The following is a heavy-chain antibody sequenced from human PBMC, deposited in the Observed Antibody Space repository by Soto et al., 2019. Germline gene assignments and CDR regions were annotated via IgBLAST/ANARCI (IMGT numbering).Heavy chain of an antibody. CDR2: IIPIFGTA. CDR3: ARSPSAGSKAAGTGDY. D-gene: IGHD6-13*01. J-gene: IGHJ4*02. V-gene: IGHV1-69*01. CDR1: GGTFSSYA. Sequence: QVQLVQSGAEVKKPGSSVKVSCKASGGTFSSYAISWVRQAPGQGLEWMGGIIPIFGTANYAQKFQGRVTITADESTSTAYMELSGLRSEDTAVYYCARSPSAGSKAAGTGDYWGQGTLVTVSS.